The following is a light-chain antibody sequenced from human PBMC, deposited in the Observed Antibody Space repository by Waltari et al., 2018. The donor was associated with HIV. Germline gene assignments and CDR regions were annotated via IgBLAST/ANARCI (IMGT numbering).Light chain of an antibody. J-gene: IGLJ2*01. V-gene: IGLV3-21*01. Sequence: SYELTQPPSVSVSPGQTARITCGGDNIGNKYLHWYLQKPAQAPVLVIYYDSDRPSGIPERFSGSKSGNTATLTISGVEAGDDADYYCQVWDSSSDHHIFGGGTRLTVL. CDR3: QVWDSSSDHHI. CDR2: YDS. CDR1: NIGNKY.